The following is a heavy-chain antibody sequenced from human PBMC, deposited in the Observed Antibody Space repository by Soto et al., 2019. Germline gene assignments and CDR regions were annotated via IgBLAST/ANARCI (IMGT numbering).Heavy chain of an antibody. CDR1: GFTFSSYA. CDR3: VLIAAAGNKADY. V-gene: IGHV3-23*01. CDR2: ISGSGGST. J-gene: IGHJ4*02. D-gene: IGHD6-13*01. Sequence: GGSLRLSCAASGFTFSSYAMSWVRQAPGKGLEWVSAISGSGGSTYYADSVKGRFTISRDNSKNTLYLQMNSLRAEDTAVYYCVLIAAAGNKADYWGQGTLVTVSS.